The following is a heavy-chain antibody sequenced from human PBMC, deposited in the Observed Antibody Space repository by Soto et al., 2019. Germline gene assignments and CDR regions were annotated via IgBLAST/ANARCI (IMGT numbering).Heavy chain of an antibody. V-gene: IGHV3-30*18. CDR1: GFTFSSYG. J-gene: IGHJ6*02. Sequence: ESGGGVVQPGRSLRLSCAASGFTFSSYGMHWVRQAPGKGLEWVAVISYDGSNKYCADSVKGRFTISRDNSKNTLYLQMNSLRAEDTAVDYCAKPPLGYDSLYYYYYGMDVWGQGTTVTVSS. CDR2: ISYDGSNK. D-gene: IGHD5-12*01. CDR3: AKPPLGYDSLYYYYYGMDV.